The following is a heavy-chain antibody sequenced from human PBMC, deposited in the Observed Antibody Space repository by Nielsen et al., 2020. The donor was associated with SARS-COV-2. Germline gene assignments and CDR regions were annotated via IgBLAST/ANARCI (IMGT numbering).Heavy chain of an antibody. CDR1: GGSVSSNVW. V-gene: IGHV4-4*02. D-gene: IGHD2-2*02. Sequence: SETLSLTCAVSGGSVSSNVWWTWVRQSPGKGLEWIGEVSHSGSTNYNPSLKSRVTLSMDKSKRQFSLRLTFVSAADTAVYFCARGHLVVVPSPILGLGPFFYSFYLDVWGKGTTVIVSS. CDR2: VSHSGST. CDR3: ARGHLVVVPSPILGLGPFFYSFYLDV. J-gene: IGHJ6*03.